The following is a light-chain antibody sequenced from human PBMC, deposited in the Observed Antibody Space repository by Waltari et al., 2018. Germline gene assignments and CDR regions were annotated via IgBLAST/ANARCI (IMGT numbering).Light chain of an antibody. CDR2: DNN. Sequence: QSVLPQPPSVSAAPGQKVTISCSGSSSNIGNNFVSWYQQLPGTAPKLLIYDNNKRPSGIPDRFSGSKSGTSATLGITGLQTGDEADYYGGIWDSGLSAWVFGGGTKLTVV. J-gene: IGLJ3*02. CDR1: SSNIGNNF. CDR3: GIWDSGLSAWV. V-gene: IGLV1-51*01.